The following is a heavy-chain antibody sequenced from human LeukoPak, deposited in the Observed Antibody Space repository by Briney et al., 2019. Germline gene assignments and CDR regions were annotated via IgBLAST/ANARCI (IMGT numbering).Heavy chain of an antibody. V-gene: IGHV3-7*04. Sequence: GGSLRLSCAASGFTFSTYWMSWVRQAPGKGVEWVANIKQDGSEGYYVDSVKGRFTISRDNAKNSLYLQMNSLRAEDTAVYYCARGRWLSLSYYFDYWGQGTLVTVSS. CDR3: ARGRWLSLSYYFDY. CDR1: GFTFSTYW. J-gene: IGHJ4*02. D-gene: IGHD3-22*01. CDR2: IKQDGSEG.